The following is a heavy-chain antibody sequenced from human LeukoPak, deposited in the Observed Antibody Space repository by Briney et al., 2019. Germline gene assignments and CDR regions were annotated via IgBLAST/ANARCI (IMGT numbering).Heavy chain of an antibody. CDR1: GYTFTNYD. D-gene: IGHD3-10*01. CDR2: MHPSNGDT. V-gene: IGHV1-8*01. CDR3: ARRVRGVVIFSRAQGSFDL. Sequence: ASVKVSCKASGYTFTNYDINWVRQATGQGLEWMGWMHPSNGDTGYAQKLQGRVTMTRKDSRTTAYMELSSLRSDDTAVYYCARRVRGVVIFSRAQGSFDLWGQGTLVTVSS. J-gene: IGHJ3*01.